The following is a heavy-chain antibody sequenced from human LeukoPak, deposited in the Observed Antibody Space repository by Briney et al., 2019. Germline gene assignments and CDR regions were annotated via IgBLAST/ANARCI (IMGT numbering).Heavy chain of an antibody. Sequence: PSETLSLTCTVSGGSVSSTTYYWGWIRQPPGKGLEWIGSISYSGRTFYSPSLKSRVTISLDTSKNQLSLRLSSVTAADTAVYYCARDGITAPGLDPRLDYRGQGTRVTVSS. V-gene: IGHV4-39*07. CDR1: GGSVSSTTYY. CDR2: ISYSGRT. D-gene: IGHD3/OR15-3a*01. CDR3: ARDGITAPGLDPRLDY. J-gene: IGHJ4*02.